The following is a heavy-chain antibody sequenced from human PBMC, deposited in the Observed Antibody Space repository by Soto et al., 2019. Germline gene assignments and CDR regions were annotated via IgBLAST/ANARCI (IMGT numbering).Heavy chain of an antibody. CDR2: IIPIFGTA. D-gene: IGHD2-15*01. V-gene: IGHV1-69*01. CDR3: ARVGPSGGYCSGGSCYWFDP. CDR1: GGTFSSYA. J-gene: IGHJ5*02. Sequence: QVQLVQSGAEVKKPGSSVKVSCKASGGTFSSYAISWVRQAPGQGLEWMGGIIPIFGTANYAQKFQGRVTITADESTSTAYMELSSLRSEVTAVYYCARVGPSGGYCSGGSCYWFDPWGQGTLVTVSS.